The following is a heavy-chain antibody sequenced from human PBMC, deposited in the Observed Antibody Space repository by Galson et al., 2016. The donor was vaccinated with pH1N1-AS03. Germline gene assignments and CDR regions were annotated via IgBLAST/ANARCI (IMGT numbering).Heavy chain of an antibody. Sequence: PALVKSTQTLTLTCTFSGFSLNDGGLGVGWIRQPPGKALEWLGMIYWHDDKRYNPSPQNRLTLTQGVSKSEVVLQMTNVDPEDTATYYCAHRFYGSGASFFDFWGQGIVVVVS. CDR2: IYWHDDK. J-gene: IGHJ4*02. CDR1: GFSLNDGGLG. CDR3: AHRFYGSGASFFDF. V-gene: IGHV2-5*01. D-gene: IGHD3-10*01.